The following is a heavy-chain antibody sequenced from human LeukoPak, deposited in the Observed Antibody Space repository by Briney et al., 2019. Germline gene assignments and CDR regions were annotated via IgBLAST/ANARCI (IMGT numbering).Heavy chain of an antibody. CDR1: GGSISNITNSNW. D-gene: IGHD3-10*01. J-gene: IGHJ4*02. Sequence: SGTLSLTCAVSGGSISNITNSNWWSWVRQPPGKGLEWIGEIYHSGSTNYNPSPKSRVTISVDKSKNQFSLKLSSVTAADTAVYYCARGHGYYGSGSSSWGQGTLVTVSS. CDR3: ARGHGYYGSGSSS. CDR2: IYHSGST. V-gene: IGHV4-4*02.